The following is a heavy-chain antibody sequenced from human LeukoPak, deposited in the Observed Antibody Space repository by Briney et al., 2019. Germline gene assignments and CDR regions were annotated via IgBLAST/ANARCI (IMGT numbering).Heavy chain of an antibody. CDR2: INHRGST. CDR3: ARGRYCSSTSCYTYYYYYGMDV. CDR1: GGSISSYY. J-gene: IGHJ6*02. V-gene: IGHV4-34*01. D-gene: IGHD2-2*02. Sequence: SETLSLTCTVSGGSISSYYWSWTRQPPGKGLEWIGEINHRGSTNYNPSLKSRVTISVDTSKNQFSLKLSSVTAADTAVYYCARGRYCSSTSCYTYYYYYGMDVWGQGTTVTVSS.